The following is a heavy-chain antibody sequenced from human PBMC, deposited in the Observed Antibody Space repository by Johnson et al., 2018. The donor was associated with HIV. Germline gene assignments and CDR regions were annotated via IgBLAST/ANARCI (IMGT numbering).Heavy chain of an antibody. CDR2: ISSVGSNK. V-gene: IGHV3-30*04. D-gene: IGHD6-6*01. J-gene: IGHJ3*02. CDR3: ARDMGHRQLARDAFDI. CDR1: GFTFIRYA. Sequence: QVQLVESGGGVVQPGRSLRLSCAASGFTFIRYAMHWVRQAPGKGLEWVAVISSVGSNKYYAYSVKGRFTISIDNSKNTLFLQMNSLRPEDTAVYYCARDMGHRQLARDAFDIWGQGTMVTVSS.